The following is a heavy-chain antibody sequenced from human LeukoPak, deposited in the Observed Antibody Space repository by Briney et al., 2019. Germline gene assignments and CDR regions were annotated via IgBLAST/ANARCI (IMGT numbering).Heavy chain of an antibody. J-gene: IGHJ4*02. D-gene: IGHD2/OR15-2a*01. CDR1: GYTFGTYG. CDR3: TRDPQHKYGNFDY. V-gene: IGHV1-18*01. CDR2: IAPYSGNT. Sequence: GASVKVSCKASGYTFGTYGISWVRQAPGQGLEWLGWIAPYSGNTRSAQKVQGRVTMTTDTSTSTAYMELWSLTSDDTAIYYCTRDPQHKYGNFDYWGQGTLVTVSS.